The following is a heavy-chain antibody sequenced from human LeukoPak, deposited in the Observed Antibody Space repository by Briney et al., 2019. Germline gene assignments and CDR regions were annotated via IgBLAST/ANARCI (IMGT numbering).Heavy chain of an antibody. CDR3: ARGPTDCSGGSCYALGAFDI. Sequence: SETLSLTCTVSGGSVSSGSYYWSWIRQPPGKGLEWIGYNYYSGSTNYNPSLKSRVTISVDTSKNQFSLKLSSVTAADTAVYYCARGPTDCSGGSCYALGAFDIWGQGTMVTVSS. D-gene: IGHD2-15*01. V-gene: IGHV4-61*01. J-gene: IGHJ3*02. CDR1: GGSVSSGSYY. CDR2: NYYSGST.